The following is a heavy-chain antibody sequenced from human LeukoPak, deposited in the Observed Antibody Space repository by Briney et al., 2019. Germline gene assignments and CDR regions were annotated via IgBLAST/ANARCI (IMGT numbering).Heavy chain of an antibody. Sequence: PSETLSLTCAVYGGSFSGYYWSWIRQPPGKGLEWIGEINHSGSTNYNPSLKSRVTISVDTSKNQFSLKLNSVTAADTAIYYCAKSGGYGLIDYWGQGTLVTVSS. CDR1: GGSFSGYY. CDR3: AKSGGYGLIDY. J-gene: IGHJ4*02. CDR2: INHSGST. V-gene: IGHV4-34*01. D-gene: IGHD1-26*01.